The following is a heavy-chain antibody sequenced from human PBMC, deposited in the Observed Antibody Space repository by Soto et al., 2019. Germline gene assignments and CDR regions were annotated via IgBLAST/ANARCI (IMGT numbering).Heavy chain of an antibody. J-gene: IGHJ6*03. CDR1: GGSFSGYY. CDR2: INHSEST. CDR3: ARGERYYDILTGYYRDYYYYYMDV. V-gene: IGHV4-34*01. D-gene: IGHD3-9*01. Sequence: SETLSLTCAVYGGSFSGYYWSWIRQPPGKGLEWIGEINHSESTNYNPSLKSRVTISVDTSKNQFSLKLSSVTAADTAVYYCARGERYYDILTGYYRDYYYYYMDVWGKGTTVTVSS.